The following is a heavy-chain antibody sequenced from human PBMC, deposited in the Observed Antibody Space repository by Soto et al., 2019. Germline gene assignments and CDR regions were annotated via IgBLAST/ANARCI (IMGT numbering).Heavy chain of an antibody. D-gene: IGHD3-22*01. J-gene: IGHJ4*02. CDR1: GGTFSSYA. V-gene: IGHV1-69*13. CDR2: IIPIFGTA. Sequence: GASVKVSCKASGGTFSSYAISWVRQAPGQGLEWMGGIIPIFGTANYAQKFRGRVTITADESTSTAYMELSSLRSEDTAVYYCARAPTYYYDSSGYYPYDYWGQGTLVTVSS. CDR3: ARAPTYYYDSSGYYPYDY.